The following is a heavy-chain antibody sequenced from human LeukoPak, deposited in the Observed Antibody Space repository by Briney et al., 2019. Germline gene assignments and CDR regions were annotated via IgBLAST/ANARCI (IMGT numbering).Heavy chain of an antibody. CDR2: ISSSGST. Sequence: SETLSLTCTVSGDSISSGDYYWSWIRQPAGKGLEWIGRISSSGSTNYSPSLKSRVTISVDTSKNQFSLKLSSVTAADTAVYFCARGPYSYDSSGAFDIWGQGTMVTVSS. CDR1: GDSISSGDYY. D-gene: IGHD3-22*01. J-gene: IGHJ3*02. V-gene: IGHV4-61*02. CDR3: ARGPYSYDSSGAFDI.